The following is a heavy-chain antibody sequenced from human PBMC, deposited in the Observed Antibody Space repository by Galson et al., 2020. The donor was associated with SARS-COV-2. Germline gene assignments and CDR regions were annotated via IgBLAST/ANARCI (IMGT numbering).Heavy chain of an antibody. CDR1: SGFLDSTSYY. D-gene: IGHD3-16*01. Sequence: SQTLSLTCTVSSGFLDSTSYYWGWIRQTPGKGLEWIGSIYFNGRTFYNPSLMSRVTISIDTSKNQFSLRLTAVTAADTAIYFCARKTSTYDYWGPGAQVTVSS. J-gene: IGHJ4*01. V-gene: IGHV4-39*07. CDR2: IYFNGRT. CDR3: ARKTSTYDY.